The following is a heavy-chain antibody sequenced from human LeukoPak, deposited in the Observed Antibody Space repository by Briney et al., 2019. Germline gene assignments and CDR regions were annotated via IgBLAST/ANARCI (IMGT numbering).Heavy chain of an antibody. D-gene: IGHD1-1*01. CDR3: ARLTGTTGFDY. Sequence: GGSLRLSCAASGFPFISYWMSWVRQAPGKGLEWVANIKQDGSDKYYVDSVKGRVSISRDNAKNLMFLQLNSLRADDKAVYYCARLTGTTGFDYWGQGTLVTVTS. J-gene: IGHJ4*02. V-gene: IGHV3-7*01. CDR1: GFPFISYW. CDR2: IKQDGSDK.